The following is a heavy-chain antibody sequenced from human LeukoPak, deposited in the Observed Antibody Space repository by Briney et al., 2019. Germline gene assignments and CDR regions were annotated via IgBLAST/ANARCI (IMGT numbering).Heavy chain of an antibody. CDR1: GFTFSSYG. J-gene: IGHJ4*02. CDR2: ISYDGSNK. D-gene: IGHD2-21*02. CDR3: ARDGIVVVTAIPYYFDY. Sequence: GRSLRLSCAASGFTFSSYGMHWVRQAPGKGLEWVAVISYDGSNKYYADSVKGRFTISRDNSKNTLYLQMNSLRAEDTAVYYCARDGIVVVTAIPYYFDYWGQGTLVTVSS. V-gene: IGHV3-30*03.